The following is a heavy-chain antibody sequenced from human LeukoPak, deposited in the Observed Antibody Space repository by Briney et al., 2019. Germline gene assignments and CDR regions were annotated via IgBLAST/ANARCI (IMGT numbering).Heavy chain of an antibody. V-gene: IGHV4-59*01. CDR1: GGSISSYY. CDR3: ASSTYYYGSGSYMEPTPFDY. Sequence: SETLSLTCTVSGGSISSYYWSWIRQPPGKGLEWIGYIYYSGSTNYNPSLKSRVTISVDTSKNQFSLNLSSVTSADTAVYYCASSTYYYGSGSYMEPTPFDYWGQGTLVTVSS. CDR2: IYYSGST. J-gene: IGHJ4*02. D-gene: IGHD3-10*01.